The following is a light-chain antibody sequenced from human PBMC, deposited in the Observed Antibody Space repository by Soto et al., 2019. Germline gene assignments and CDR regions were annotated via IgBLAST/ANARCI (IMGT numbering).Light chain of an antibody. CDR1: QDIRSD. CDR3: LQDNQYPLT. CDR2: AAS. V-gene: IGKV1-6*01. Sequence: AIQMTQFPSSLSASVGDRVILTCRASQDIRSDLGWYQQRPGKAPKLLIYAASSLQSGVPSRFSGSGSVTDFTLTITSLQPADFATYYCLQDNQYPLTFGGGTKVEIK. J-gene: IGKJ4*01.